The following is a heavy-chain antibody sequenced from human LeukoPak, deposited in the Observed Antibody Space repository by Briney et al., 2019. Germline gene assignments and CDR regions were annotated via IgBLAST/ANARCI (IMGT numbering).Heavy chain of an antibody. CDR3: AGNYYDSSDPFS. J-gene: IGHJ4*02. Sequence: PSETLSLTCTVSGGSISSYYWSWIRQPPGKGLEWIGYIYYSGSTNYNPSLKSRVTISVDTSKNQFSLKLSSVTAADTAVYYCAGNYYDSSDPFSWSQGTLVTVSS. CDR2: IYYSGST. V-gene: IGHV4-59*01. CDR1: GGSISSYY. D-gene: IGHD3-22*01.